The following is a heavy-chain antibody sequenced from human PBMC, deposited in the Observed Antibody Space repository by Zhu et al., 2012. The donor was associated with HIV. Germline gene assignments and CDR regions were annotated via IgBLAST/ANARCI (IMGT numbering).Heavy chain of an antibody. D-gene: IGHD2-21*02. CDR3: ARAYCSGDCYPGFDY. CDR1: GYNFSTYT. CDR2: INTNTGNP. J-gene: IGHJ4*02. Sequence: QVQLVQSGSELKKPGASVKVSCKASGYNFSTYTMNWVRQAPGQGLEWMGWINTNTGNPTFAQGFTGRFVFSLDTSVSTTYLQINSLKSEDTAVYYCARAYCSGDCYPGFDYWGQGTLITVPS. V-gene: IGHV7-4-1*02.